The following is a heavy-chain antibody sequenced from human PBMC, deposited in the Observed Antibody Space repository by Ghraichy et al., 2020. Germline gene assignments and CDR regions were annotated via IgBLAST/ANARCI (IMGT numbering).Heavy chain of an antibody. V-gene: IGHV4-34*01. Sequence: SETLSLTCAVYGGSFSGYYWSWIRQPPGKGLEWIGEINHSGSTNYNPSLKSRVTISVDTSKNQFSLKLSSVTAADTAVYYCARGRSFLPSTRPFDYWGQGTLVTVSS. CDR3: ARGRSFLPSTRPFDY. D-gene: IGHD3-9*01. CDR1: GGSFSGYY. J-gene: IGHJ4*02. CDR2: INHSGST.